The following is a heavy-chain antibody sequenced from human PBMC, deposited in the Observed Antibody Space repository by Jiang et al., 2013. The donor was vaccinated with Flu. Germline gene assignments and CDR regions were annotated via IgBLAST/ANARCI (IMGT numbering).Heavy chain of an antibody. CDR1: GFSLSTSGVG. J-gene: IGHJ4*02. D-gene: IGHD3-9*01. V-gene: IGHV2-5*02. CDR2: IYWDDDK. Sequence: KPTQTLTLTCTFSGFSLSTSGVGVGWIRQPPGKALEWLALIYWDDDKRYSPSLKSRLTITKDTSKNQVVLTMTNMDPVDTATYYCAHSLLKYYDILTGSPSPPFDYWGQGTLVTVSS. CDR3: AHSLLKYYDILTGSPSPPFDY.